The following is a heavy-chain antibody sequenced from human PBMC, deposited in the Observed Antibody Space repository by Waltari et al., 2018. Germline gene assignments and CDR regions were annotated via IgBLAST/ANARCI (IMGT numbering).Heavy chain of an antibody. Sequence: QVQLQESGPGLVKPSATLSLTCTVSGSSISSGHYWGWIRQPPGTGLDWIGSIYHSGSNYYNPSLKSRVTISVDTSKNQFSMKLSSVTAADTAVYYCARGGSGWPFDYWGQGTLVTVSS. D-gene: IGHD6-19*01. CDR2: IYHSGSN. CDR1: GSSISSGHY. V-gene: IGHV4-38-2*02. CDR3: ARGGSGWPFDY. J-gene: IGHJ4*02.